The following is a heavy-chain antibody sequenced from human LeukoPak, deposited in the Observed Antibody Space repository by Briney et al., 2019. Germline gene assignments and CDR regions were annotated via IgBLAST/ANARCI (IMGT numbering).Heavy chain of an antibody. Sequence: PGGSLRLSCAASGFTFSSYGMHWVRQAPGKGLEWVAVISYDGSNKYYADSVKGRFTISRDNSKNTLYLQMNSLRAEDTAVYYCATFGPQTYYWGQGTLVTVSS. CDR1: GFTFSSYG. J-gene: IGHJ4*02. D-gene: IGHD3/OR15-3a*01. CDR2: ISYDGSNK. CDR3: ATFGPQTYY. V-gene: IGHV3-30*03.